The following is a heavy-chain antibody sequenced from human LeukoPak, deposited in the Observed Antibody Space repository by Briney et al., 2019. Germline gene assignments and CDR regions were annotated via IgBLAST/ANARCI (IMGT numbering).Heavy chain of an antibody. CDR3: AKDSRRTKLLRYFDSRGHYMDV. D-gene: IGHD3-9*01. V-gene: IGHV3-23*01. CDR2: ISGSGGST. CDR1: GFTFSSYA. Sequence: GGSLRLSCAASGFTFSSYAMSWVRQAPGKGLEGVSAISGSGGSTYYADSVKGRFTISRDNSKNTLYLQMNSLRAEDTAVYYCAKDSRRTKLLRYFDSRGHYMDVWGKGTTVTISS. J-gene: IGHJ6*03.